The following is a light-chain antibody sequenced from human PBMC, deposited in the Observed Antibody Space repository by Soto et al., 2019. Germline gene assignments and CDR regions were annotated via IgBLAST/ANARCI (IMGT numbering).Light chain of an antibody. CDR3: AAWDDSLNGVV. Sequence: QSVLTQPPSVSGAPRQRVTISCSGSNSNIGNNEVNWYQQFPGKAPKLLIYYDDLRPSGVSARFSGSKSGASASLAISGLQSEDKAVYYCAAWDDSLNGVVFGGGTKLTVL. CDR2: YDD. V-gene: IGLV1-36*01. J-gene: IGLJ3*02. CDR1: NSNIGNNE.